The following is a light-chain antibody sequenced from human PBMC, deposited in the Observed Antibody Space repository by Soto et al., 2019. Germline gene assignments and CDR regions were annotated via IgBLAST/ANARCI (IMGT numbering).Light chain of an antibody. CDR3: QQASSFPPT. V-gene: IGKV1-12*01. J-gene: IGKJ4*01. Sequence: DIQMTQSPSSVSASVGDRVTITCRASQDITRRLAWYQQKPGKAPTLLIDAASSLQSGVPSRFSGSGSGTDFTLTISSLQPEDFATYYCQQASSFPPTFGGGTKVEIK. CDR2: AAS. CDR1: QDITRR.